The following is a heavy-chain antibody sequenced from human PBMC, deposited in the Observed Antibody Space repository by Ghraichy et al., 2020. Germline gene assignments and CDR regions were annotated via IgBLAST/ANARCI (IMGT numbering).Heavy chain of an antibody. CDR2: ISGGGGSI. CDR3: AKESGNYLHPFDY. D-gene: IGHD1-26*01. J-gene: IGHJ4*02. CDR1: GFTFSSYA. V-gene: IGHV3-23*01. Sequence: LSLTCAASGFTFSSYAMSWVRQPPGKGLEWVSGISGGGGSIYYADSVEGRFTISRDNSKNTLYLQLNSLRAEDTALYYCAKESGNYLHPFDYWGQGTLVTVSS.